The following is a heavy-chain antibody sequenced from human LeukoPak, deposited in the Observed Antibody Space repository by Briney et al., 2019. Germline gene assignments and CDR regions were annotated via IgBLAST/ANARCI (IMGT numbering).Heavy chain of an antibody. CDR3: AILRITMVRGVILGWFDP. CDR1: GGTFSSYA. Sequence: ASVKVSCKASGGTFSSYAISWVRQAPGQGVEWMGGIIPIFGTANDAQKFQGRVTITTDESTSTAYMELSSLRSEDTAVYYCAILRITMVRGVILGWFDPWGQGTLVTVSS. J-gene: IGHJ5*02. V-gene: IGHV1-69*05. D-gene: IGHD3-10*01. CDR2: IIPIFGTA.